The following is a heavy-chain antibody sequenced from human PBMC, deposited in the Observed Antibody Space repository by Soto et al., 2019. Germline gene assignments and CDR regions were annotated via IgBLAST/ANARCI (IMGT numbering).Heavy chain of an antibody. CDR2: ISSDGGTT. J-gene: IGHJ4*02. CDR3: VNEPIMGALGY. Sequence: GGSLRLSCSASGFTFSVYAMHWVRQAPGKGLEYVSAISSDGGTTYYTDSVKGRFTISRDNSKNTLNLQMSSLRADDTAVYYCVNEPIMGALGYWGQGTLVTVSS. D-gene: IGHD1-26*01. CDR1: GFTFSVYA. V-gene: IGHV3-64D*06.